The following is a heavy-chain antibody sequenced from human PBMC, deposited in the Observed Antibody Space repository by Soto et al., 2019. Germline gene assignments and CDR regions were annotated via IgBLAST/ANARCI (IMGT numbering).Heavy chain of an antibody. J-gene: IGHJ4*02. CDR1: GGSISSYC. CDR2: IYYSGST. Sequence: SETLSLTCTVSGGSISSYCWSRIRQPPGKGLEWIGYIYYSGSTNYNPSLKRRVTISVDTSKNQFSLKLSSVTAADTAVYYCARLYGDYLDYWGQGTLLTVSS. D-gene: IGHD4-17*01. CDR3: ARLYGDYLDY. V-gene: IGHV4-59*08.